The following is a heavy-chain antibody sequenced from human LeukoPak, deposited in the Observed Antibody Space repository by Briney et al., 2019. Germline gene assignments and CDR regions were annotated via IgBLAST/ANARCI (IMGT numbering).Heavy chain of an antibody. V-gene: IGHV3-23*01. J-gene: IGHJ6*02. Sequence: GGSLRLSCAASGFPFSTYAMNWVRQAPGKGLEWVSVITGSGGFTQYADSVKGRFTISRDNSKNTVYLQMNSLRAEDTALYHCARNNGMDVWGQGTTVIVSS. CDR2: ITGSGGFT. CDR3: ARNNGMDV. CDR1: GFPFSTYA.